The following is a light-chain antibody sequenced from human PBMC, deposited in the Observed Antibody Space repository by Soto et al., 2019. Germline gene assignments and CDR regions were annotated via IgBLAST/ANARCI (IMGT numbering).Light chain of an antibody. CDR1: SSTFANNY. J-gene: IGLJ2*01. Sequence: QSALTQPPSVSGTPGQRVSISCSGASSTFANNYVHWYQQVPGAAPKLLIYRSDQRPSGIPERFSGSKSGTSASLTISGLRPEDEARYYCAAYTGNWNGHVFGGGTKLTVL. CDR2: RSD. V-gene: IGLV1-47*01. CDR3: AAYTGNWNGHV.